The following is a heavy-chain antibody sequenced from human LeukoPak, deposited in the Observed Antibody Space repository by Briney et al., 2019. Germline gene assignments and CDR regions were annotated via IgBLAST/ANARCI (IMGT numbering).Heavy chain of an antibody. CDR2: INPNSGDT. CDR1: GYTLTGYH. J-gene: IGHJ4*02. D-gene: IGHD2-2*01. Sequence: SVKVSCKASGYTLTGYHMHWVRQAPGQGLEWMGRINPNSGDTNYAQKFQGRVTMTRDTSISTAYMELSRLRSDDTAVYYCARDYCSSTSCLFDYWGQGTLVTVSS. CDR3: ARDYCSSTSCLFDY. V-gene: IGHV1-2*06.